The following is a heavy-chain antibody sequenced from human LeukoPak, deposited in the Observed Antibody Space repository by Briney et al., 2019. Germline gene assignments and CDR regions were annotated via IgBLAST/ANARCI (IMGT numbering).Heavy chain of an antibody. J-gene: IGHJ5*02. D-gene: IGHD6-19*01. Sequence: PSETLSLTCTVSGGSISSYYWSWIRQPAGKGLEWMGRIYTSGSTNYNPSLKVRVPMSIDTAKTQFSLKLNTETAAATAVYFCARASGWSNWFDPWGQGTLVTVSS. CDR3: ARASGWSNWFDP. V-gene: IGHV4-4*07. CDR1: GGSISSYY. CDR2: IYTSGST.